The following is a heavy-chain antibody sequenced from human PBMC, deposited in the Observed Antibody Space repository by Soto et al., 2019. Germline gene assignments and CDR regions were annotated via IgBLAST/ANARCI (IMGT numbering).Heavy chain of an antibody. CDR3: ARDMGPSGAYGY. CDR2: IDPDGSQK. J-gene: IGHJ4*02. Sequence: EVQLVDSGGDLVQPGGSLRLSCAASGFTLSTYWMSWVRQAPGKGLERVANIDPDGSQKYYVDSVKGRFTISRDNAKNSLYLQMNSLRAEDTAVYYCARDMGPSGAYGYWGQGTLVTVSS. CDR1: GFTLSTYW. V-gene: IGHV3-7*03. D-gene: IGHD1-26*01.